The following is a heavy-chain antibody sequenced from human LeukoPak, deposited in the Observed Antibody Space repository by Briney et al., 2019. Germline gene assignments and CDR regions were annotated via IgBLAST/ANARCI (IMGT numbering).Heavy chain of an antibody. Sequence: SETLSLTCTVSGGSISSSDYYWSWIRQPPGKGLEWIGTIYYSGSTKNNPSLKSRVTISVDTSKNQFSLKLSSVTAADTAVYYCAREVAGIQHFDYWGQGTLVTVSS. J-gene: IGHJ4*02. CDR3: AREVAGIQHFDY. CDR1: GGSISSSDYY. D-gene: IGHD5-18*01. V-gene: IGHV4-61*08. CDR2: IYYSGST.